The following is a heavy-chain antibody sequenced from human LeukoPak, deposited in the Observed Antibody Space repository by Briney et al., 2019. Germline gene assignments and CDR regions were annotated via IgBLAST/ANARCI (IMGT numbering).Heavy chain of an antibody. CDR2: IKSDGSTT. D-gene: IGHD3-9*01. J-gene: IGHJ6*02. CDR1: GFTLTTDW. CDR3: ARDVAPLDWLDV. Sequence: GGSLRLSCAAPGFTLTTDWMHGVPQSPGKGLGGVSRIKSDGSTTSYADSVKGRFTISRDNAKNTLYLQMNSLRAEDTAVYYCARDVAPLDWLDVWGQGTTVTVSS. V-gene: IGHV3-74*01.